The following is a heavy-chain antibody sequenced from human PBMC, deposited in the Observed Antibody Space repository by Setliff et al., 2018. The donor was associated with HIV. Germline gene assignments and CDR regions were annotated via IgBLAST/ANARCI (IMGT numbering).Heavy chain of an antibody. V-gene: IGHV4-61*02. CDR2: MDPSGST. D-gene: IGHD3-22*01. J-gene: IGHJ4*02. CDR1: GGSISSGSYY. Sequence: SETLSLTCTVSGGSISSGSYYWSWIRQPAGKGLEWIGRMDPSGSTNYNPSLKSRVTISVDTSKNQFSLKLTSVTATDTAVYYCARDYYDKSGFPHYYFDYWGQGALVTVSS. CDR3: ARDYYDKSGFPHYYFDY.